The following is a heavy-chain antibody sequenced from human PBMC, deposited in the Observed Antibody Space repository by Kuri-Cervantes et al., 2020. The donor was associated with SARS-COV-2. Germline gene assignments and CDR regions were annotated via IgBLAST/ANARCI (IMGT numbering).Heavy chain of an antibody. J-gene: IGHJ3*02. V-gene: IGHV1-2*06. CDR2: TNPDSGDA. D-gene: IGHD3-22*01. Sequence: ASVKVSCKASGYTFTGYYMHWVRQAPGQGLEWVGRTNPDSGDADYAERFQGRVTVTRDTSISAAYVGLSRLTSDDTAVYYCARANHYDSSGYLDAFDIWGQGTMVTVSS. CDR3: ARANHYDSSGYLDAFDI. CDR1: GYTFTGYY.